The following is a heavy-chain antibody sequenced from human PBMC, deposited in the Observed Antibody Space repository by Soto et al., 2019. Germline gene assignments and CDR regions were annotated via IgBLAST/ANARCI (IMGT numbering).Heavy chain of an antibody. Sequence: QVQLVQSGAEVKKPGSSVKVSCKASGGTFSSYAISWVRQAPGQGLEWMGGIIPIFGTANYAQKFQGRVTMTADESTGTAYREVSSLGAEDTAVYYWARNPITIFGRLRSWFDPWGQGTLVTVSS. CDR3: ARNPITIFGRLRSWFDP. CDR2: IIPIFGTA. V-gene: IGHV1-69*01. J-gene: IGHJ5*02. D-gene: IGHD3-3*01. CDR1: GGTFSSYA.